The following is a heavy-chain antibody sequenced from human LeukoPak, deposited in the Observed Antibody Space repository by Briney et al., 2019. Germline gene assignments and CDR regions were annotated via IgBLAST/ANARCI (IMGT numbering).Heavy chain of an antibody. V-gene: IGHV4-34*01. CDR1: GGSFSGYY. Sequence: SETLSLTCAVYGGSFSGYYWSWIRQPPGKGLEWIGEINHSGSTNYNPSLKSRVTISVDTSKNQFSLKLSSVTAADTAVYYCASGGTATYGMDVWGQGTTVTVS. J-gene: IGHJ6*02. CDR2: INHSGST. CDR3: ASGGTATYGMDV. D-gene: IGHD5-18*01.